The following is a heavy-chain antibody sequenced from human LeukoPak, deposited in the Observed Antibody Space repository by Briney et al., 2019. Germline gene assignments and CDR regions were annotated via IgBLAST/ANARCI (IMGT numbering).Heavy chain of an antibody. CDR2: ITGSRGST. Sequence: GGSLRLSCAASGFTFSSYAMSWVRQAPGKGPEWVSAITGSRGSTYYADSVKGRFTISRDNSKNTLYLQMNSLRAEDTAVYYCAKGSSSSRPYYFDYWGQGTLVTVSS. CDR3: AKGSSSSRPYYFDY. CDR1: GFTFSSYA. J-gene: IGHJ4*02. D-gene: IGHD6-6*01. V-gene: IGHV3-23*01.